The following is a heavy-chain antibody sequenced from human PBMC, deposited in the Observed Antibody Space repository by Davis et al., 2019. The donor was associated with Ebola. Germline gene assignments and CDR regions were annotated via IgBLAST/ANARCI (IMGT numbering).Heavy chain of an antibody. CDR1: GFTFRQYA. CDR2: ISSGAIRT. J-gene: IGHJ6*02. CDR3: AREGYYEKYSMDV. V-gene: IGHV3-23*01. D-gene: IGHD3-22*01. Sequence: GESLKISCAASGFTFRQYAMSWVRQAPGKGLEWVSTISSGAIRTYYADSVKGRFTISRDNSKNTLYLQMNSLRAEDTAVYYCAREGYYEKYSMDVWGQGTTVTVSS.